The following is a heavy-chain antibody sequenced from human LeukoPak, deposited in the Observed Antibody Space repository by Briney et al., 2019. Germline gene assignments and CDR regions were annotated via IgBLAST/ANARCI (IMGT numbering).Heavy chain of an antibody. CDR3: ARRPSVTGAPFDY. Sequence: GESLKISCRGSGYSFSDYWIGWVRQMPGEGLEWMGLISASGSDFRNSPSFEGQVTISVDKSINTAYLQWSRLRASDTAIYYCARRPSVTGAPFDYWGQGTLVTVS. J-gene: IGHJ4*02. CDR2: ISASGSDF. CDR1: GYSFSDYW. V-gene: IGHV5-51*01. D-gene: IGHD2-8*02.